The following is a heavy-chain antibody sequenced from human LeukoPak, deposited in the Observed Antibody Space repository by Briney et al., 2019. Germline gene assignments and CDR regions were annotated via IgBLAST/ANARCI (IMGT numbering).Heavy chain of an antibody. CDR2: IWYDGSNK. V-gene: IGHV3-33*01. J-gene: IGHJ5*02. CDR1: GFTFSSYG. D-gene: IGHD5-18*01. CDR3: AIGGYSYGDGDWFDP. Sequence: GGSLRPSCAASGFTFSSYGMHWVRQAPGKGLEWVAVIWYDGSNKYYADSVKGRFTISRDNSKNTLYLQMNSLRAEDTAVYYCAIGGYSYGDGDWFDPWGQGTLVTVSS.